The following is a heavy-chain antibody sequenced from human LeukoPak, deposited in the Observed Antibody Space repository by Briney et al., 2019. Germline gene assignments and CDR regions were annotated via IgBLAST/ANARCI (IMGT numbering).Heavy chain of an antibody. J-gene: IGHJ4*02. Sequence: SETLSLTCTVSGGSISSSSYYWGWIRQPPGKGLEWIGSIYSSGSTYYNPSLKSRVAISVDTSKNQFSLKLSSVTAADTAVYYCARHDWRWLQMGLDCWGQGTLVTASS. CDR3: ARHDWRWLQMGLDC. V-gene: IGHV4-39*01. CDR2: IYSSGST. CDR1: GGSISSSSYY. D-gene: IGHD5-24*01.